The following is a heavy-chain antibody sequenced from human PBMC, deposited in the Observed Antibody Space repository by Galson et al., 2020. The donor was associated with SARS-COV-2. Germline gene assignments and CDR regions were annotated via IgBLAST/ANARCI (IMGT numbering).Heavy chain of an antibody. J-gene: IGHJ4*02. CDR1: GGSISSSSYY. V-gene: IGHV4-39*01. Sequence: ASETLSLTCTVSGGSISSSSYYWGWIRQPPGKGLEWIGSIYYSGSTYYNPSLKSRVTISVDTSKNQFSLKLSSVTAADTAVYYCARPATTVTTRDYWGQGTLVTVS. CDR2: IYYSGST. CDR3: ARPATTVTTRDY. D-gene: IGHD4-17*01.